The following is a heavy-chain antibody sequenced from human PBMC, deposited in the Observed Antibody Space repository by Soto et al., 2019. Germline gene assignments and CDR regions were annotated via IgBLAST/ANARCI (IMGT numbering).Heavy chain of an antibody. D-gene: IGHD5-18*01. J-gene: IGHJ4*02. V-gene: IGHV3-7*01. CDR2: IHGDGGKI. CDR3: ARDFYGGYTYGPGDY. CDR1: GFMVSSYW. Sequence: GVLSLSFAASGFMVSSYWMSLVRQAPGKGLEWVANIHGDGGKIYYVDSVKGRFTISRDNAKRSLYLQMNSLRAEDTAVYYCARDFYGGYTYGPGDYWGQGALVTVSS.